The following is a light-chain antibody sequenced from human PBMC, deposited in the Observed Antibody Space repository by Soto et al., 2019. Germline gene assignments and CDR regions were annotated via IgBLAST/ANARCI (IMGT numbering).Light chain of an antibody. CDR2: AAS. CDR3: QQSYSTPLT. V-gene: IGKV1-39*01. CDR1: QSISSY. Sequence: DIQMTQSPSSLSASVGDRVTITCRASQSISSYLNWYQQKPGKAPKLLMYAASSLQSGVPSWFSGSGSGTDFTLTISSLQPEDFATYYCQQSYSTPLTFGGGTKVEIK. J-gene: IGKJ4*01.